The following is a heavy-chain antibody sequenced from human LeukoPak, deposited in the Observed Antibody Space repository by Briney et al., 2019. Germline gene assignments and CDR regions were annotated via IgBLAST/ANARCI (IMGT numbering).Heavy chain of an antibody. Sequence: SETLSLTCTVSGYSISSGYYWGWIRQPPGKGLEWIGSIYHSGSTYYNPSLKSRVTISVDTSKNQFSLKLSSVTAADTAVYYCARNTHVLRFLEWLPEEGYFDYWGQGTLVTVSS. V-gene: IGHV4-38-2*02. CDR2: IYHSGST. D-gene: IGHD3-3*01. J-gene: IGHJ4*02. CDR1: GYSISSGYY. CDR3: ARNTHVLRFLEWLPEEGYFDY.